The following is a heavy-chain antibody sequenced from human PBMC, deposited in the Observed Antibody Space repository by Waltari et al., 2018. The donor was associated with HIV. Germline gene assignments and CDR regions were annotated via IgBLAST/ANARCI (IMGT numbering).Heavy chain of an antibody. CDR3: AREKDYYDSSGYYY. CDR1: GSSFSDYW. D-gene: IGHD3-22*01. V-gene: IGHV3-74*01. J-gene: IGHJ4*02. CDR2: IKSDGSST. Sequence: EVQLVESGGGLVQPGGSLRLSCAAPGSSFSDYWLNWVRQGPGKGLGWVSRIKSDGSSTSYADSVKGRFTISRDNAKNTLYLQMNSLRAEDTAVYYCAREKDYYDSSGYYYWGQGTLVTVSS.